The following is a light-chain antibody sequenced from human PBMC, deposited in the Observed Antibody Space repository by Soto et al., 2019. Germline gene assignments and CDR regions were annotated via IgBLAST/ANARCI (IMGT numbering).Light chain of an antibody. J-gene: IGLJ1*01. Sequence: SPLTQPASVYGSPGQSFPISCSGSDIGNYNLVSWYQHLPGRAPKLLIFEVTMRPSGISDRFSGSKSASTASLTISGLQAEDEGDYCCASYAGSRTYVFGSGTKVTVL. CDR1: SDIGNYNL. CDR2: EVT. V-gene: IGLV2-23*02. CDR3: ASYAGSRTYV.